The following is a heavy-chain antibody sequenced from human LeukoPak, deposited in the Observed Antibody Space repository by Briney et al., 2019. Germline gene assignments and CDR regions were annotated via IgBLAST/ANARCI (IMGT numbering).Heavy chain of an antibody. CDR1: GGSISSSSYY. CDR3: ARGDSSGYYYPHFDY. J-gene: IGHJ4*02. CDR2: INHSGST. D-gene: IGHD3-22*01. V-gene: IGHV4-39*07. Sequence: SETLSLTCTVSGGSISSSSYYWGWIRQPPGKGLEWIGEINHSGSTNYNPSLKSRVTISVDTSKNQFSLKLSSVTAADTAVYYCARGDSSGYYYPHFDYWGQGTLVTVSS.